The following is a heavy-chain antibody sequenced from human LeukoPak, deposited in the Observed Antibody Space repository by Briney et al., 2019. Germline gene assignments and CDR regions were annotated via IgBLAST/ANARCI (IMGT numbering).Heavy chain of an antibody. CDR3: AKVPRSYSSSSYWFDP. Sequence: PGGSLRLSCAASGFTFSSYAVSWVRQAPGKGLEWVSAISGSGGSTYYADSVKGRFTISRDNSKNTLYLQMNSLRAEDTAVYYCAKVPRSYSSSSYWFDPWGQGTLVTVSS. CDR1: GFTFSSYA. V-gene: IGHV3-23*01. J-gene: IGHJ5*02. CDR2: ISGSGGST. D-gene: IGHD6-13*01.